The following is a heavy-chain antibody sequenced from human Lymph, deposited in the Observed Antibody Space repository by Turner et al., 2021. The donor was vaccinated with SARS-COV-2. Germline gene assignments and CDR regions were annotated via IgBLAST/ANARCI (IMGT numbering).Heavy chain of an antibody. V-gene: IGHV3-53*01. J-gene: IGHJ3*02. Sequence: EVQLVEPGGGLIQPGGSLRLSCAASGFTVSSNYMSWVRQAPGKGLEWVSVIYIGGTTYYADSVKGRFTISIDNSKNTLYLQMNSLRAEDTAVYYCARDLGPLAFDIWGQGTMVTVSS. CDR2: IYIGGTT. CDR1: GFTVSSNY. CDR3: ARDLGPLAFDI.